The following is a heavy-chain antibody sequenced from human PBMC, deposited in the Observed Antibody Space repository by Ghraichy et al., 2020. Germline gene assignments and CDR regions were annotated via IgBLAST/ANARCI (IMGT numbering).Heavy chain of an antibody. CDR2: IFYGGST. V-gene: IGHV4-39*07. CDR3: ARDRSLRSGAFDI. Sequence: SETLSLICSVSGGSISSRAYYWCWIRQSPGTGLEWLGSIFYGGSTYYSSSLKSRLSLSVDTSKNQFSLSLNSVTAADTAVYYCARDRSLRSGAFDIWGPGTMVTVSS. D-gene: IGHD3-3*01. CDR1: GGSISSRAYY. J-gene: IGHJ3*02.